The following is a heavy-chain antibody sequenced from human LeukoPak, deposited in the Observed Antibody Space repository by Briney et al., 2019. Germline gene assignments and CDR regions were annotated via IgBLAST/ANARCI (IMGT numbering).Heavy chain of an antibody. CDR1: GYNFTKHW. J-gene: IGHJ4*02. V-gene: IGHV5-51*01. CDR2: IWPDDSDT. Sequence: PGQSLTFSCKASGYNFTKHWVGWARQGPGKGLEWMGIIWPDDSDTRYSPAFQGLVSMSVDTSIRTAYLQWRSLQASHTPMHSCMRHSEVPFDSWGQGTLVTVSS. CDR3: MRHSEVPFDS.